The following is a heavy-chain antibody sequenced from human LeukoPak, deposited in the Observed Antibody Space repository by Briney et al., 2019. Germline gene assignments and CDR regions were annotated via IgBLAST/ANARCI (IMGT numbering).Heavy chain of an antibody. CDR2: ISAYNGNT. Sequence: ASVKVSCKASGYTFTSYGINWVRQAPGQGLEWMGWISAYNGNTNYAQKLQGRVTMTTDTSTGTAYMEMRSLRSDDTAVYYCARDKRWLVLTSNYYGMDVWGQGTTVTVSS. V-gene: IGHV1-18*01. CDR1: GYTFTSYG. J-gene: IGHJ6*02. CDR3: ARDKRWLVLTSNYYGMDV. D-gene: IGHD6-19*01.